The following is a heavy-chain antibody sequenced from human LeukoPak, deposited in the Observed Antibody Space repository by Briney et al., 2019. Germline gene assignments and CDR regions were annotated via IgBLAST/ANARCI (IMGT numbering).Heavy chain of an antibody. Sequence: SETLSLTCAVYGGSFSGYYWSWIRQPPGKGLEWIGEINHSGSTNYNPSLKSRVTISVDTSKNQFSLKLSSVTAADTAVYYCARHFSGSGWDSDAFDIWGQGTMVTVSS. CDR2: INHSGST. CDR3: ARHFSGSGWDSDAFDI. CDR1: GGSFSGYY. V-gene: IGHV4-34*01. D-gene: IGHD3-10*01. J-gene: IGHJ3*02.